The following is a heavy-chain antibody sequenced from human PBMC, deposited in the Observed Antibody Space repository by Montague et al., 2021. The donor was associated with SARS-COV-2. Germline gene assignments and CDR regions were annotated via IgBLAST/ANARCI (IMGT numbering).Heavy chain of an antibody. CDR1: GGSFSGYY. Sequence: SETLSLTCAVYGGSFSGYYWSWIRQPPGKGLEWIGDINHSGSTYYNPSLQSRLSISVDTSKNQFSLKLSSVTAADTAVYYCARAIVNVTMMVVVMTGVEHYFDFWGQGTLVTVSS. J-gene: IGHJ4*02. V-gene: IGHV4-34*01. D-gene: IGHD3-22*01. CDR2: INHSGST. CDR3: ARAIVNVTMMVVVMTGVEHYFDF.